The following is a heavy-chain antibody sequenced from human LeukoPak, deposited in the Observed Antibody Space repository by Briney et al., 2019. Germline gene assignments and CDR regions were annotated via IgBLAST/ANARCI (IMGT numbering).Heavy chain of an antibody. D-gene: IGHD6-13*01. Sequence: QPGGSLRLSCAASGFTFSSYAMNWVRQAPGKGLEWVSTIRGSGGSTYYADSVKGRFTISRDNSKNSLYLQMNSLRTEDTALYYCAKDTDGYSSSWTHFDYWGQGTLVTVSS. J-gene: IGHJ4*02. CDR3: AKDTDGYSSSWTHFDY. CDR1: GFTFSSYA. CDR2: IRGSGGST. V-gene: IGHV3-23*01.